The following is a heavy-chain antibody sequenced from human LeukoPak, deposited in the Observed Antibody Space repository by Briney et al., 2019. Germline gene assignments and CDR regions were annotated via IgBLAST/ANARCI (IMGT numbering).Heavy chain of an antibody. Sequence: SETLSLTCSVSGGSISSYYWSWIRQPAGKGLEWIGRIYTSGSTNYNPSLKSRVTMSVDTSKNQFSLKLSSVTAADTAVYYCARAPYYYDSSGYSLDYWGQGTLVTVSS. CDR3: ARAPYYYDSSGYSLDY. V-gene: IGHV4-4*07. J-gene: IGHJ4*02. CDR2: IYTSGST. CDR1: GGSISSYY. D-gene: IGHD3-22*01.